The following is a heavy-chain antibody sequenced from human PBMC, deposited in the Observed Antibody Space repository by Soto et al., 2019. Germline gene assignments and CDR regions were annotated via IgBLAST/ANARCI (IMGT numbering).Heavy chain of an antibody. D-gene: IGHD6-6*01. CDR2: IYYSGST. CDR3: ARDLQARAFDI. V-gene: IGHV4-31*03. J-gene: IGHJ3*02. Sequence: QVQLQESGPGLVKPSQTLSLTCTVSGGSISSGGYYWSWIRQHPGKALEWLGYIYYSGSTYYNPSLKSRVTISVDTSKNQCSLKLSAVTAADTAVYYCARDLQARAFDIWGQGTMVTVSS. CDR1: GGSISSGGYY.